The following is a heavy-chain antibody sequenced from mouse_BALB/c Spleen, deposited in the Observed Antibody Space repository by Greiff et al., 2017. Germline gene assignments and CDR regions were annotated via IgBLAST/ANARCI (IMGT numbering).Heavy chain of an antibody. D-gene: IGHD2-1*01. CDR2: ISSGGSYT. Sequence: EVMLVESGGGLVKPGGSLKLSCAASGFTFSSYAMSWVRQSPEKRLEWVAEISSGGSYTYYPDTVTGRYTISRDNAKNTLDLEMSSLRSEDTAMYYCARENYGYYVWFAYWGQGTLVTVSA. V-gene: IGHV5-9-4*01. CDR3: ARENYGYYVWFAY. CDR1: GFTFSSYA. J-gene: IGHJ3*01.